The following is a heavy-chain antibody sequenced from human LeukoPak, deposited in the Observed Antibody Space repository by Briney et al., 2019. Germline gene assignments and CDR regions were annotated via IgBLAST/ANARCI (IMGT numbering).Heavy chain of an antibody. V-gene: IGHV1-18*01. CDR3: VTVKQCSLQDYYHYMDV. Sequence: ASVKVSCKASGYTFINYGISCVRQAPGQGLEWMGWISTHNGNTNYAERVQGRVSLTTDTSTSTANMELRSRRPHDTATFFRVTVKQCSLQDYYHYMDVWGKGTTVTVSS. CDR1: GYTFINYG. J-gene: IGHJ6*03. D-gene: IGHD6-19*01. CDR2: ISTHNGNT.